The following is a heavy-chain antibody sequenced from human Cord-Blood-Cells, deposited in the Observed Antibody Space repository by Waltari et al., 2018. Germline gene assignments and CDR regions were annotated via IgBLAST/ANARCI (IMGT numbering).Heavy chain of an antibody. Sequence: QVQLVQSGAEVKKPGASVKVSCKASGYTFTSYAMHWVRQAPGQRLEWMGWINAGNGNTKYSQKFQGRVTITRDTSASTAYMELSSLRSEDTAVYYCARPIREVTPGDWFDPWGQGTLVTVSS. CDR3: ARPIREVTPGDWFDP. CDR1: GYTFTSYA. V-gene: IGHV1-3*01. D-gene: IGHD4-4*01. J-gene: IGHJ5*02. CDR2: INAGNGNT.